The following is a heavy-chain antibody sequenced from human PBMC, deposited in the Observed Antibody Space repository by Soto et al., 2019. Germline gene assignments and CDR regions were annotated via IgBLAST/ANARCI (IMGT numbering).Heavy chain of an antibody. Sequence: SETLSLTCAVYGGSFSGYYWSWIRQPPGKGLEWIGEINHSGSTNYNPSLKSRVTISVDTSKNQFSLKLSSVTAADTAVHYCARVKYSSGWGPYYYYMDVWGKGTTVTVSS. J-gene: IGHJ6*03. D-gene: IGHD6-19*01. CDR2: INHSGST. CDR3: ARVKYSSGWGPYYYYMDV. V-gene: IGHV4-34*01. CDR1: GGSFSGYY.